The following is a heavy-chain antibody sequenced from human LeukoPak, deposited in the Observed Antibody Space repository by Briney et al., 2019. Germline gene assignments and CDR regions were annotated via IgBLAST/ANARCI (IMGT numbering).Heavy chain of an antibody. J-gene: IGHJ4*02. CDR3: ARVGSCWFVHFDY. CDR1: GGSISSYY. D-gene: IGHD6-19*01. V-gene: IGHV4-59*08. CDR2: IYYSGST. Sequence: SETLSLTCTVSGGSISSYYWSWIRQPPGKGLEWIGYIYYSGSTNYNPSLKSRVTISVDTSKNQSSLKLSSVTAADTAVYYRARVGSCWFVHFDYWGQGTLVTVSS.